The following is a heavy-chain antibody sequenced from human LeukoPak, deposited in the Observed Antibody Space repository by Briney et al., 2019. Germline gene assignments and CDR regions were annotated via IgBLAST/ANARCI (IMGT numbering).Heavy chain of an antibody. CDR3: ASERYGVVTGVSDY. V-gene: IGHV3-21*04. D-gene: IGHD3-9*01. CDR2: ISSSSSYK. Sequence: PGGSLRLSWAASGFTFSSYSMNWVRQAPGKGLEWVSSISSSSSYKYYAASVKGRFTLSRDNAKNSVYLQMNSLRAEDTAVYYCASERYGVVTGVSDYWGQGTLVTVSS. CDR1: GFTFSSYS. J-gene: IGHJ4*02.